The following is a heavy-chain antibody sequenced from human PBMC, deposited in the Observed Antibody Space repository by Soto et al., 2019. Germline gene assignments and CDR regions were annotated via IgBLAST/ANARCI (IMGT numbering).Heavy chain of an antibody. Sequence: PGGSLRLSCAGSGFTFSNYGMHWVRQAPGKGLAWVAVISYDGSIKYYVDSVKGRFTISRDNSKNTLYLQMNSLRAEDTAVYYCAKDLGYCRVGNCYRGDYYYGMDVWGQGTTVTVSS. CDR1: GFTFSNYG. V-gene: IGHV3-30*18. CDR2: ISYDGSIK. J-gene: IGHJ6*02. D-gene: IGHD2-15*01. CDR3: AKDLGYCRVGNCYRGDYYYGMDV.